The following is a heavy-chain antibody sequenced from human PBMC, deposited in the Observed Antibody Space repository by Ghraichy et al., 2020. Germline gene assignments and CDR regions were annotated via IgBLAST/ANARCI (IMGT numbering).Heavy chain of an antibody. Sequence: GSLRLSCAASGFTFRNYWMAWVRQAPGKGLEWVANIRHDGSEKKYADSVKGRFIIARDNAKNSMSLQVNSLRAEDTAVYYCARDGNYRDSAGTFYDVFDMWGQGTTVIVSS. CDR2: IRHDGSEK. D-gene: IGHD3-22*01. J-gene: IGHJ3*02. CDR3: ARDGNYRDSAGTFYDVFDM. CDR1: GFTFRNYW. V-gene: IGHV3-7*03.